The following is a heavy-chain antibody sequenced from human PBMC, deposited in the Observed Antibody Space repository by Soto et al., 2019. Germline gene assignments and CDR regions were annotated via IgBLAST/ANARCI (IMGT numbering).Heavy chain of an antibody. J-gene: IGHJ5*02. V-gene: IGHV1-18*01. D-gene: IGHD1-20*01. CDR3: ARLITGVEACFAP. CDR1: GYTFTNFG. CDR2: ISAYTDTP. Sequence: ASVKVSCKASGYTFTNFGVTWVRRAPGQGLEWMGWISAYTDTPNYAQKFQGRVTMTIDTSTSTAYMDLRSVTSDDTAVYYCARLITGVEACFAPWGQGTLVTVSS.